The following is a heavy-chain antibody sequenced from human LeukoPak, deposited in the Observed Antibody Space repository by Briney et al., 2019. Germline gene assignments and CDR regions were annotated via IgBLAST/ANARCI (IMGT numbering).Heavy chain of an antibody. Sequence: SETLSLTCIVSGASISSDYWSWIRQPPGKGLEWIGYIYYSGSTNYNSSLKSRITISVDTSKNQFSLKLSPVTAADTAVYYCARLYSSSLGRVFDYWGQGTLVTVSS. CDR2: IYYSGST. CDR1: GASISSDY. J-gene: IGHJ4*02. V-gene: IGHV4-59*01. D-gene: IGHD6-13*01. CDR3: ARLYSSSLGRVFDY.